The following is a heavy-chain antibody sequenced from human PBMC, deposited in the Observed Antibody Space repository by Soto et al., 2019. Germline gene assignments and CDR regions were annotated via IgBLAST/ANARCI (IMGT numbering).Heavy chain of an antibody. V-gene: IGHV3-30-3*01. CDR3: ARGGVGATRPVDAFDI. D-gene: IGHD1-26*01. CDR1: GFTFSSYA. CDR2: ISYDGSNK. Sequence: QVQLVESGGGVVQPGRSLRLSCAASGFTFSSYAMHWVRQAPGKGLEWVAVISYDGSNKYYADSVKGRFTISRDNSKNTLHLQMNSLRAEDTAVYYCARGGVGATRPVDAFDIWGQGTMVTVSS. J-gene: IGHJ3*02.